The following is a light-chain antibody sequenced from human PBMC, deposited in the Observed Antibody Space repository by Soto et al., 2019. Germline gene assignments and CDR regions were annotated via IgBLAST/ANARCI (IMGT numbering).Light chain of an antibody. J-gene: IGLJ2*01. CDR1: SSDVGRYNY. V-gene: IGLV2-14*01. CDR2: DVS. Sequence: QSVLTQPASVSGSPGQSITISCTGTSSDVGRYNYVSWYQQHPGKAPKLMIYDVSNRPSGVSNRFSGSKSGNTASLTISGLQAEDEADYYCSSYTSSSTQVVFGGGTKLTVL. CDR3: SSYTSSSTQVV.